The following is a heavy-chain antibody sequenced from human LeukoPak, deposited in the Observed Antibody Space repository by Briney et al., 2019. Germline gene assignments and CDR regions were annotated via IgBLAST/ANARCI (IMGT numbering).Heavy chain of an antibody. CDR1: GGSFSGYY. V-gene: IGHV4-34*01. D-gene: IGHD4-17*01. J-gene: IGHJ4*02. CDR3: ARGTTVTY. Sequence: PSETLSLTCAVYGGSFSGYYWSWIRQPPGKGLEWIGEINHSGSTNYNPYLKSRVTISVDTSKNQFSLKLSSVTAADTAVYYCARGTTVTYWGQGTLVTVSS. CDR2: INHSGST.